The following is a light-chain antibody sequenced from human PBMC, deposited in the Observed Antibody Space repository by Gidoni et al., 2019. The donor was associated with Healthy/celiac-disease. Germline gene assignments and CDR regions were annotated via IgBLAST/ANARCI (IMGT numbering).Light chain of an antibody. Sequence: DIQMTQSPSTLSASVGGRVTITCRASQSISSWLAWYQQKPGKAPKLLIYKASSLESGVPSRFSGSGSGTEFTLTISSLQPDDFATYYCQQYNSPFTFGPGTKVDIK. V-gene: IGKV1-5*03. CDR1: QSISSW. CDR2: KAS. J-gene: IGKJ3*01. CDR3: QQYNSPFT.